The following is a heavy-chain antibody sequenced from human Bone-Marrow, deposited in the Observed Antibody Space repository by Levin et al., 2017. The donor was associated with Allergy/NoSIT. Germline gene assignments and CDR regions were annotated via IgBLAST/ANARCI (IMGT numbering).Heavy chain of an antibody. CDR3: ARSVRYNWNFVDY. CDR2: ISSSSSYT. D-gene: IGHD1-7*01. J-gene: IGHJ4*02. Sequence: SCKASGFTFSDYYMSWIRQAPGKGLEWVSYISSSSSYTNYADSVKGRFTISRDNAKNSLYLQMNSLRAEDTAVYYCARSVRYNWNFVDYWGQGTLVTVSS. CDR1: GFTFSDYY. V-gene: IGHV3-11*06.